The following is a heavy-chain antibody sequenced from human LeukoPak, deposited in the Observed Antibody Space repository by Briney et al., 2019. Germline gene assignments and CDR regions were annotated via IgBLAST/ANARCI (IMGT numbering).Heavy chain of an antibody. Sequence: SETLSLTCTVSGGSISSSSYYWGWIRQPPGKGLEWIGSIYYSGSTYYNPSLKSRVTISVDTSKNQFSLKLSSVTAADTAVYYCARRIGGDPAAVDYWGQGTLVTVSS. J-gene: IGHJ4*02. V-gene: IGHV4-39*01. CDR2: IYYSGST. CDR3: ARRIGGDPAAVDY. D-gene: IGHD3-10*01. CDR1: GGSISSSSYY.